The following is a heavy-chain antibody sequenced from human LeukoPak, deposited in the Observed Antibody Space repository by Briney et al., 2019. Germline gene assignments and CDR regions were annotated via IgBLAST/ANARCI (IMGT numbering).Heavy chain of an antibody. J-gene: IGHJ4*02. CDR3: ARKAAMVNYFDY. Sequence: SETLSLTCAAYGGSFSGYYWSWIRQPPGKGLEWIGEINHSGSTNYNPSLKSRVTISVDTSKNQFSLKLSSVTAADTAVYYCARKAAMVNYFDYWGQGTLVTVSS. CDR1: GGSFSGYY. V-gene: IGHV4-34*01. D-gene: IGHD5-18*01. CDR2: INHSGST.